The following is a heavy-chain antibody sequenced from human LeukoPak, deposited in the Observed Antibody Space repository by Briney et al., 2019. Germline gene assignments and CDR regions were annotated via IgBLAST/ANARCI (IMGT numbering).Heavy chain of an antibody. J-gene: IGHJ4*02. Sequence: GGSLRLSCAASGFTFSSYEMSWVRQAPWKGLEWISYISSSGSPIYYADSVKGRFTISRDNAKNSLYLQMNSLRAEDTAFYYCARVPHYNFWSGYSFDYWGQGTLVTVSS. CDR2: ISSSGSPI. CDR1: GFTFSSYE. V-gene: IGHV3-48*03. CDR3: ARVPHYNFWSGYSFDY. D-gene: IGHD3-3*01.